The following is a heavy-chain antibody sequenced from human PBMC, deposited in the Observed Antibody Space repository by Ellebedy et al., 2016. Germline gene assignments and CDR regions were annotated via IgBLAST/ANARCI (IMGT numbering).Heavy chain of an antibody. D-gene: IGHD1-26*01. CDR1: GGTFSSYA. CDR2: IIPIFGTA. Sequence: SVKVSCXASGGTFSSYAISWVRQAPGQGLEWMGGIIPIFGTANYAQKFQGRVTITADESTSTAYMELSSLRSEDTAVYYCASGLVGAPSWFDPWGQGTLVTVSS. J-gene: IGHJ5*02. V-gene: IGHV1-69*13. CDR3: ASGLVGAPSWFDP.